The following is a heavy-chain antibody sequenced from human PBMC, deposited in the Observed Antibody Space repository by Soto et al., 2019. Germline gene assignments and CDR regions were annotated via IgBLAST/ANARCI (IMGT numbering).Heavy chain of an antibody. CDR2: IYYSGST. CDR3: ARVALRYFERLSSGLSWFDP. V-gene: IGHV4-31*03. J-gene: IGHJ5*02. D-gene: IGHD3-9*01. Sequence: SETLSLTCTVSGGSISSGGYYWSWIRQHPGKGLEWIGYIYYSGSTYYNPSLKSRVTISVDTSKNQFSLKLSSVTAADTAVYYCARVALRYFERLSSGLSWFDPWDQGTLVTVSS. CDR1: GGSISSGGYY.